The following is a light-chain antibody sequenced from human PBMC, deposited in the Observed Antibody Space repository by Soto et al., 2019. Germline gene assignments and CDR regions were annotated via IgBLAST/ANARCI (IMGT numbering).Light chain of an antibody. V-gene: IGKV3-20*01. CDR2: GAS. Sequence: EIVLTQSPGTLSLSPGERATLSCRASQSISSRYLAWHQQKPGQAPRLLIYGASSRATGIPDRFSGTGSGTDFTLTISRLEPDDFAVYYCQQYGSSPPFTFGPGTKVDIK. CDR3: QQYGSSPPFT. CDR1: QSISSRY. J-gene: IGKJ3*01.